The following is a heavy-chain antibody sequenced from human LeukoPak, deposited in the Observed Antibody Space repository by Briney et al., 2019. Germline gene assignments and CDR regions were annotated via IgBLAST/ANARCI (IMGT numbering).Heavy chain of an antibody. CDR2: IGTAGDT. Sequence: GGSLRLSCAASGFTFSSYDMHWVRQATGKCLEWVSAIGTAGDTYYPGSVKGRFTISRENAKNSLYLQMNSLRAGDTAVYYCARGIAAAGLDYWGQGTLVTVSS. CDR3: ARGIAAAGLDY. CDR1: GFTFSSYD. J-gene: IGHJ4*02. V-gene: IGHV3-13*01. D-gene: IGHD6-13*01.